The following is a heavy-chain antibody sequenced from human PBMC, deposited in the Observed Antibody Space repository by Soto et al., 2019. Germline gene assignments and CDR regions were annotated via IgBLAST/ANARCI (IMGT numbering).Heavy chain of an antibody. CDR2: ISGSGGST. CDR1: GFTFSSYA. Sequence: GGSLRLSCAASGFTFSSYAMSWVRQAPGKGLEWVSAISGSGGSTYYADSVKGRFTISRDNSKNTLYLQMNSLRAYDTAVYYCAKVGRYYDSSGYYPFDPWGQGTLVTVSS. D-gene: IGHD3-22*01. CDR3: AKVGRYYDSSGYYPFDP. V-gene: IGHV3-23*01. J-gene: IGHJ5*02.